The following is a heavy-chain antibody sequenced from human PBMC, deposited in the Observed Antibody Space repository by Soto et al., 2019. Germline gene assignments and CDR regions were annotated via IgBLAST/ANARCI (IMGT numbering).Heavy chain of an antibody. CDR1: GYTFSSYG. D-gene: IGHD1-26*01. CDR2: ISANNGNT. J-gene: IGHJ4*02. Sequence: QVQLVQSGAEVKKPGASVKVSCKASGYTFSSYGISWVRQAPGQGLEWMGWISANNGNTNYAQKVQGRVTMTTDTSTSTAYMELRSLRADDTAMECCARGVPGAPFDYWGQGTPVTFSS. V-gene: IGHV1-18*01. CDR3: ARGVPGAPFDY.